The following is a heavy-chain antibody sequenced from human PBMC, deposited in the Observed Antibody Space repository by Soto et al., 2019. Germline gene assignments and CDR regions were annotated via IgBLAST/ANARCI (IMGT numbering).Heavy chain of an antibody. CDR2: ISGSGHTS. D-gene: IGHD3-3*01. J-gene: IGHJ5*02. CDR3: AKDSDFWSGNNWFDP. V-gene: IGHV3-23*01. CDR1: GFTFEDFA. Sequence: EVQLLQSGGGLAQPGGSLRLSCVASGFTFEDFAMSWVRQAPGKGLEWVSSISGSGHTSYSAGSVKGRFTISRDNSKNTLYLQMNSLKAADTAIYFCAKDSDFWSGNNWFDPWGQGVLVSVSS.